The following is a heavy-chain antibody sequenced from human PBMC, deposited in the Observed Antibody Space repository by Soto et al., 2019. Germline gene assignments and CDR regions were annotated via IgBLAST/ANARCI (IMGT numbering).Heavy chain of an antibody. D-gene: IGHD2-15*01. CDR3: ASWLKGPDIGNYYYGMDV. Sequence: QVQLVQSGAEVKKPGSSVKVSCKASGGAFSDYALSWVRQAPGQGLEWLGGIMPIFRAPDYAQKFQGRVTITADEFTRTAYIEMNSLRSEDTAVYYCASWLKGPDIGNYYYGMDVWGQGTTVTVS. CDR1: GGAFSDYA. J-gene: IGHJ6*02. V-gene: IGHV1-69*12. CDR2: IMPIFRAP.